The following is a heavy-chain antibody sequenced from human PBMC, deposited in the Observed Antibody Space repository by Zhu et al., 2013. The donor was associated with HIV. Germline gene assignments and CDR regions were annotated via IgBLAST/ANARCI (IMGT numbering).Heavy chain of an antibody. D-gene: IGHD3-22*01. CDR2: FNPSGGST. V-gene: IGHV1-46*01. CDR1: GYTFTNFY. CDR3: VSHYYERTGYYSGGTT. J-gene: IGHJ4*02. Sequence: QVQLVQSGAEVKKPGASVKVSCKASGYTFTNFYIHWVRQAPGHGLEWMGIFNPSGGSTSYAQKFQGRVTVTRDTSTSTVYMELSSLRSEDTAMYYCVSHYYERTGYYSGGTTWGQGTLVTVSS.